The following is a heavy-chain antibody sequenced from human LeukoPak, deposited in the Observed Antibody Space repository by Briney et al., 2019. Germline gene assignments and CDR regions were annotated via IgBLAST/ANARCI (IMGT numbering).Heavy chain of an antibody. D-gene: IGHD6-13*01. V-gene: IGHV4-39*07. CDR3: AREVEESSSWPYYYYYMDV. CDR1: GGSISSSSYY. J-gene: IGHJ6*03. Sequence: SETLSLTCAVSGGSISSSSYYWGWIRQPPGKGLEWIGSIYYSGSTYYNPSLKSRVTISVDTSKNQFSLKLSSVTAADTAVYYCAREVEESSSWPYYYYYMDVCGKGTTVTISS. CDR2: IYYSGST.